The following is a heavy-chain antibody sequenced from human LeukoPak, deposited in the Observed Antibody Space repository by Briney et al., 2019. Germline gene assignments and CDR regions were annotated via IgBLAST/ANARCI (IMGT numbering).Heavy chain of an antibody. D-gene: IGHD3-3*01. CDR3: AKVWADYDFWSAYYWYFDL. J-gene: IGHJ2*01. CDR2: IKQDETEK. CDR1: GFTFSNFW. Sequence: PGESLRLSCTASGFTFSNFWMGWVRQAPGKGLEWVANIKQDETEKFYLGSVKGRFTISRDNSRHTLYLQMDSLRAEDTAVYYCAKVWADYDFWSAYYWYFDLWGRGTLVTVSS. V-gene: IGHV3-7*03.